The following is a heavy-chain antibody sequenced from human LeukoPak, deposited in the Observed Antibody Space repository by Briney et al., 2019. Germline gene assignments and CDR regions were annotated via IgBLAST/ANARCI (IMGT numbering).Heavy chain of an antibody. CDR3: AKDVQRGSSPTDY. CDR2: ISYYGSHK. V-gene: IGHV3-30*18. D-gene: IGHD1-26*01. Sequence: PGGSLRLSCVASGFTFNNYGIHWVRQAPGKGLEWVAVISYYGSHKYYADSVKGRFTISRENSKNSLYLQMNSLRAEDTAVYYCAKDVQRGSSPTDYWGQGTLVTVSS. J-gene: IGHJ4*02. CDR1: GFTFNNYG.